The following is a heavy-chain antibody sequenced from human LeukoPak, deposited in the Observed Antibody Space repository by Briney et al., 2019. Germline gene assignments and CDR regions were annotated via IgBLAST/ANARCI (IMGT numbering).Heavy chain of an antibody. CDR1: GFTFSSYW. V-gene: IGHV3-23*01. Sequence: GGSLRLSCAASGFTFSSYWMSWVRQAPGKGLEWVSAISGSGGSTYYADSVKGRFTISRDNSKNTLYLQMNSLRAEDTAVYYCAKDQRSGGSCYDYWGQGTLVTVSS. J-gene: IGHJ4*02. D-gene: IGHD2-15*01. CDR3: AKDQRSGGSCYDY. CDR2: ISGSGGST.